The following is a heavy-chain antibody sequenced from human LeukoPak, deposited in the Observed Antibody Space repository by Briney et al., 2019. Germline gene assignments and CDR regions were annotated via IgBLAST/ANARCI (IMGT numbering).Heavy chain of an antibody. V-gene: IGHV3-48*03. CDR2: ISSGGSTI. Sequence: PGGSLRLSCAASGFTFSSYEMNWVRQAPGKGLEWVSYISSGGSTIYYADSVKGRFTISRDNAKNSLYLQMNSLRAEDTAVYYCARCGYERNFDYWGQGTLVTVSS. CDR3: ARCGYERNFDY. D-gene: IGHD5-18*01. CDR1: GFTFSSYE. J-gene: IGHJ4*02.